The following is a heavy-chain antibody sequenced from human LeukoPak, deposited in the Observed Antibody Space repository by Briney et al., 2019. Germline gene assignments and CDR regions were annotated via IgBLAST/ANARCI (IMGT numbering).Heavy chain of an antibody. CDR3: ARDPTTVVTLSYYFDF. J-gene: IGHJ4*02. CDR2: INHRGHT. Sequence: SETLSLTCAVYGGSFIGYHWNWIRQTPEKGLEWIGEINHRGHTNYNPSLESRVTISVDTSKNQFSLKLRSVTAADTAVYYCARDPTTVVTLSYYFDFWGPGTLVRVSS. D-gene: IGHD4-23*01. CDR1: GGSFIGYH. V-gene: IGHV4-34*01.